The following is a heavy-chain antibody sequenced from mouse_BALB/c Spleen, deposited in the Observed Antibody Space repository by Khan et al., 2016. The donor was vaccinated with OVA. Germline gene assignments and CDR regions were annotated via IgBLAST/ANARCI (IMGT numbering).Heavy chain of an antibody. V-gene: IGHV5-6-5*01. J-gene: IGHJ4*01. CDR1: GFTFSSYA. CDR3: TRLVDY. CDR2: INSGGNT. Sequence: EVELVESGGGLVKPGGSLKLSYAASGFTFSSYAVSWIRQTPEKRLEWVASINSGGNTYYPDSVKGRFTISRDDARNILYLQMSSLRSEDTAMYYCTRLVDYWGQGTSVTVSS.